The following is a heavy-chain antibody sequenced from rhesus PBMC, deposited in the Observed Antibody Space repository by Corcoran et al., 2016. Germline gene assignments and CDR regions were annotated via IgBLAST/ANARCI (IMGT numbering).Heavy chain of an antibody. Sequence: QVQLRESGPGLVKPSETLSLTCAVSGGSVSSSNWWSWIRQPPGKGLEWIGHISGRSGSTYYNPSLKSLVTISTDTSKHQFSLKLSSVTAADTAVYYCARRKVLFDYWGQGVLVTVSS. CDR3: ARRKVLFDY. J-gene: IGHJ4*01. CDR2: ISGRSGST. V-gene: IGHV4-65*01. CDR1: GGSVSSSNW.